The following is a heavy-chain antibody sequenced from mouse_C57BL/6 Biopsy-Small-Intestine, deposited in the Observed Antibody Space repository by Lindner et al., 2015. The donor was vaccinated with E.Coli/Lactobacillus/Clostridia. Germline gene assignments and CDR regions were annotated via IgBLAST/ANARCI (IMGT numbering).Heavy chain of an antibody. CDR1: GFTFSDYG. CDR2: INSGSSTI. J-gene: IGHJ2*01. D-gene: IGHD4-1*01. Sequence: VQLQESGGGLVKPGGSLKFSCAASGFTFSDYGMHWVRQAPEKGLEWVAYINSGSSTIYYADTLKGRFTISRDNAKNTLFLQMTSLRSEDTAMYYCSRGTGRGLDYWGQGTTLTVSS. V-gene: IGHV5-17*01. CDR3: SRGTGRGLDY.